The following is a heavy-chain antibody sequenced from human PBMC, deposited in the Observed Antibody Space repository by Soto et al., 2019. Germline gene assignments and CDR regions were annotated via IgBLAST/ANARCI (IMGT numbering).Heavy chain of an antibody. CDR1: GFTFGTYA. J-gene: IGHJ4*02. CDR2: VGASGHTT. D-gene: IGHD3-10*01. V-gene: IGHV3-23*01. CDR3: AKCSRGACFDS. Sequence: EVHLLESGGALVQPGGSLRLSCAASGFTFGTYAMSWVRQAPGKGLDWVSTVGASGHTTNYADSVKGRFTISRDNSKNTLDLQMTSLKVEDTALYYCAKCSRGACFDSWGQGTLVVVSS.